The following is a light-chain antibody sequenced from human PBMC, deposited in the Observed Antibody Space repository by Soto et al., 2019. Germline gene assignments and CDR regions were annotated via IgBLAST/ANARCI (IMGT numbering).Light chain of an antibody. Sequence: QSVLTQPPSVSGAPGQRVTISCTGSSSNIGAGYDVHWYQQLPGTAPKLLIYGNSNRPSGVPDRFSGSKSGTSASLAITGLQAEDEADYYCQSYDNSLSGWVFGGGPKLTVL. V-gene: IGLV1-40*01. CDR2: GNS. J-gene: IGLJ3*02. CDR1: SSNIGAGYD. CDR3: QSYDNSLSGWV.